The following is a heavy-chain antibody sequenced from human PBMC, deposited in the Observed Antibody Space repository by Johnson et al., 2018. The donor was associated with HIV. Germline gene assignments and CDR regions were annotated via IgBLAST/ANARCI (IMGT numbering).Heavy chain of an antibody. CDR2: ISYDGRNK. Sequence: QVQLVESGGGVVQPGRSLRLSCVASRFTFSSYPMHWVRQCPGKGLEWVALISYDGRNKYYTDSVMGRFTISRDNSKNTLSLQMNSLRAEDTAVYCCAMDEESHQLPRGDAFDIWGQGTIVTVSS. D-gene: IGHD1-1*01. CDR3: AMDEESHQLPRGDAFDI. J-gene: IGHJ3*02. CDR1: RFTFSSYP. V-gene: IGHV3-30*14.